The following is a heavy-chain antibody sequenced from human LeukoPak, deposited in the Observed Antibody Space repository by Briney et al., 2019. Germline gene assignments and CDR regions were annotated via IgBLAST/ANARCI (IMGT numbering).Heavy chain of an antibody. CDR2: ISYDGSNK. D-gene: IGHD2-15*01. CDR3: AKLLSGYSTPLDY. CDR1: GFTFSSYG. V-gene: IGHV3-30*18. J-gene: IGHJ4*02. Sequence: AGGSLRLSCAASGFTFSSYGMHWVRQAPGKGLEWVAVISYDGSNKYYADSVKGRFTISRDNSKNTLYLQMNSLRAEDTAVYYCAKLLSGYSTPLDYWGQGTLVTVSS.